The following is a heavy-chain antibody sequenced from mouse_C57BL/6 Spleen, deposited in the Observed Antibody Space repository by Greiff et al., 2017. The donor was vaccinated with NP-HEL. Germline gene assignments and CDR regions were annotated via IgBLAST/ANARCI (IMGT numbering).Heavy chain of an antibody. D-gene: IGHD1-1*01. CDR3: ARLPYGSSYDWYFDV. CDR1: GFTFSDYG. Sequence: EVHLVESGGGLVKPGGSLKLSCAASGFTFSDYGMHWVRQAPEKGLEWVAYISSGSSTIYYADTVKGRFTISRDNAKNTLFLQMTSLRSEDTAMYYCARLPYGSSYDWYFDVWGTGTTVTVSS. J-gene: IGHJ1*03. CDR2: ISSGSSTI. V-gene: IGHV5-17*01.